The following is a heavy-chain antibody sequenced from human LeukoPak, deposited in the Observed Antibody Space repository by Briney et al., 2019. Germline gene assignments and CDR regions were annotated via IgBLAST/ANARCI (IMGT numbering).Heavy chain of an antibody. J-gene: IGHJ6*03. Sequence: PSETLSLTWTVSGASISGNAWSWIRQTPEKWLEWIGYIYFSGSTNYNPSLKSRVTTSVDTSKNQVSLNLSSAAAADTAVYYCAKGPPRTDPRWWNPYCYMDVWGKGTTVTVSS. CDR1: GASISGNA. CDR3: AKGPPRTDPRWWNPYCYMDV. V-gene: IGHV4-59*01. D-gene: IGHD1-1*01. CDR2: IYFSGST.